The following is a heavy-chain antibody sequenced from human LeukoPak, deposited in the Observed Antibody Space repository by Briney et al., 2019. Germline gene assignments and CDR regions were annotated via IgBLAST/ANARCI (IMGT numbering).Heavy chain of an antibody. CDR1: GFTFSSYA. V-gene: IGHV3-30*04. J-gene: IGHJ4*02. Sequence: GGSLRLSCAASGFTFSSYAMHWVRQAPGKGLEWVAVISYDGRNTYYAGSVQGRFTISRDNSKNTLYLQMNSLRAEDTALYFCAQWSRYFDYWGQGTLVTVSS. D-gene: IGHD1-26*01. CDR2: ISYDGRNT. CDR3: AQWSRYFDY.